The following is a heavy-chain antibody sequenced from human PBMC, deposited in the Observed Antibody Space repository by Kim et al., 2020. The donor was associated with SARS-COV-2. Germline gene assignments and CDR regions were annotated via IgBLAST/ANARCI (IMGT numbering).Heavy chain of an antibody. CDR2: IKSKTDGWTT. V-gene: IGHV3-15*01. J-gene: IGHJ4*02. D-gene: IGHD3-16*02. CDR1: GFTFSNAW. Sequence: GVSLRLSCASSGFTFSNAWMSWVRQAPGKGLEWVGRIKSKTDGWTTDYAAPVKGRCTISRDVSKNTLYLQMNSLKTEDTAVYYCTSVIIMSTFGGVNVPREYWGQGTMVTVSS. CDR3: TSVIIMSTFGGVNVPREY.